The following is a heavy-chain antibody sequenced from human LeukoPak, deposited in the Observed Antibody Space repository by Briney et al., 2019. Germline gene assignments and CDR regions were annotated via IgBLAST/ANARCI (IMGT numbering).Heavy chain of an antibody. CDR3: ARYIVATINYFDY. V-gene: IGHV4-4*02. CDR2: ICHSGST. CDR1: GGSISSSNW. J-gene: IGHJ4*02. Sequence: SETLSLTCAVSGGSISSSNWWSWVRQPPGKGLEWIGEICHSGSTYYNPSLKSRVTISIDTSENQFSLKLSSVTAADTAIYYCARYIVATINYFDYWGQGTLVTVSS. D-gene: IGHD5-12*01.